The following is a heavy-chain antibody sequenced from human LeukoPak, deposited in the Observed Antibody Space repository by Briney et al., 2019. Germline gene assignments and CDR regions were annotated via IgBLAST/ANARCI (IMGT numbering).Heavy chain of an antibody. CDR2: IYYSGST. CDR1: GGSISSSSYY. Sequence: SETLSLTCTVSGGSISSSSYYWGWIRQPPGKGLEWIGSIYYSGSTYYNPSLKSRVTISVDTSKNQFSLKLSSVTAADTAVYYCARAPVTIPYFDYWGQGTLVTVSS. V-gene: IGHV4-39*07. J-gene: IGHJ4*02. CDR3: ARAPVTIPYFDY. D-gene: IGHD4-17*01.